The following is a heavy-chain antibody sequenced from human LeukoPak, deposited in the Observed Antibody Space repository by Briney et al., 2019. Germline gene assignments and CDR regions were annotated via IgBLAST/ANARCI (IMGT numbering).Heavy chain of an antibody. CDR3: ARHWSPRGRSYFDY. V-gene: IGHV4-59*08. CDR2: VYYTGST. CDR1: GGSISSYY. J-gene: IGHJ4*02. Sequence: PSETLSLTCTVSGGSISSYYWSWVRQPPGKGLEWIGFVYYTGSTNYSPSLKSRVTISIDTSKNQFSLKLSSVTAADTAVYYCARHWSPRGRSYFDYWGQGTLVTVSS.